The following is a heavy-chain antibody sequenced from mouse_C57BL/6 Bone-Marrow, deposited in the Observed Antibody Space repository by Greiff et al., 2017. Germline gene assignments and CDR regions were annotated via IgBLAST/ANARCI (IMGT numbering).Heavy chain of an antibody. J-gene: IGHJ4*01. V-gene: IGHV8-12*01. D-gene: IGHD2-4*01. Sequence: QVTLKECGPGILQSSQTLSLTCSFSGFSLSTSGMGVSWIRQPSGKGLEWLAHIYWDDDKRYNPSLKSRLTISKDTSRNQVFLKITSVDTADTATYYCARRTGDYGDYYAMDYWGQGTSVTVSS. CDR2: IYWDDDK. CDR1: GFSLSTSGMG. CDR3: ARRTGDYGDYYAMDY.